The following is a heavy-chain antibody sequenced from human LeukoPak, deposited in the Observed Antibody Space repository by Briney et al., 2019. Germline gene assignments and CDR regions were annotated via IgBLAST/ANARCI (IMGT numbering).Heavy chain of an antibody. V-gene: IGHV4-34*01. CDR2: INHSGST. CDR1: GGSISSYY. Sequence: SETLSLTCTVSGGSISSYYWSWLRQPPGKGLEWIGEINHSGSTNYNPSLKSRVTISVDTSKNQFSLELSSVAAADTAVYYCARGRKGYCSGGSYYARFSHAGPPRERTRWFDYWGQGTLVTVSS. CDR3: ARGRKGYCSGGSYYARFSHAGPPRERTRWFDY. D-gene: IGHD2-15*01. J-gene: IGHJ4*02.